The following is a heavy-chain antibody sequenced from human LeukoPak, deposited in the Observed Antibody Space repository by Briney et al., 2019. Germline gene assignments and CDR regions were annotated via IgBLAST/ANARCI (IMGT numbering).Heavy chain of an antibody. CDR1: GGSFSGYY. Sequence: SETLSLTCAVYGGSFSGYYWSWIRQPPGKGLEWIGEINNSGSTNYNPSLKSRVTISVDTSKNQFSLKLSSVTAADTAVYYCARAQWLVLYFQHWGQGTLVTVSS. J-gene: IGHJ1*01. CDR2: INNSGST. D-gene: IGHD6-19*01. CDR3: ARAQWLVLYFQH. V-gene: IGHV4-34*01.